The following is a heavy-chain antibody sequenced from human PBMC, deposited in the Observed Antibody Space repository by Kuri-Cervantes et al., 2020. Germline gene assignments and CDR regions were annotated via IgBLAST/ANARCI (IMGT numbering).Heavy chain of an antibody. CDR2: ISSSGSTM. D-gene: IGHD6-19*01. V-gene: IGHV3-11*04. Sequence: LSLTCAASGFTFSDYYMSWIRQAPGKGLEWVSYISSSGSTMYDADSVRGRFTISRDNAKNSLYLQMNSLRAEDTAVYYCAREVGGGWYFGYYYGMDVWGQGTTVTVSS. CDR3: AREVGGGWYFGYYYGMDV. CDR1: GFTFSDYY. J-gene: IGHJ6*02.